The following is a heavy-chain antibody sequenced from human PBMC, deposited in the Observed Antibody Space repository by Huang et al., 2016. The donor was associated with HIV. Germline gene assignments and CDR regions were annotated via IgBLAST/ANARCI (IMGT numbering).Heavy chain of an antibody. V-gene: IGHV4-34*02. D-gene: IGHD3-22*01. CDR3: ARRYNSRRDY. CDR1: GGSFSGYY. Sequence: QVQLEQWGAGLLKASETLSLTCAVYGGSFSGYYWNWLRQAPGKGLEWVVEINHSGTTNYKPSLKRRVNMSVDTSKSQFSLYLTSLSAADTGTYFCARRYNSRRDYWGRGTLVTVHS. J-gene: IGHJ4*02. CDR2: INHSGTT.